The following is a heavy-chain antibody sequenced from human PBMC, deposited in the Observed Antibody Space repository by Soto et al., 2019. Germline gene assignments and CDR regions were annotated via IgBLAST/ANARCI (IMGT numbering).Heavy chain of an antibody. CDR2: IYWNDDK. Sequence: SVPTLVNPTQTLTLTCTCSGFSRSSSGLGVGWIRQPPGKALEWLALIYWNDDKRYSPSLKTRLTIAKDTSKNQVVLTMTNMAAVNTATYYCAHSPFYDSSGYPDYWGQGTLVTVSS. CDR1: GFSRSSSGLG. V-gene: IGHV2-5*01. J-gene: IGHJ4*02. CDR3: AHSPFYDSSGYPDY. D-gene: IGHD3-22*01.